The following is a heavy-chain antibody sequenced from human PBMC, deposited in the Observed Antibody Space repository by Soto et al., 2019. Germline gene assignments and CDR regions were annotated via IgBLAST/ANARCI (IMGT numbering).Heavy chain of an antibody. D-gene: IGHD5-18*01. CDR1: GGSISSGGYY. Sequence: SETLSLTCTVSGGSISSGGYYWSWIRQHPGKGLEWIGYIYYSGSTYYNPSLKSRVTISVDTSKNQFSLKLSSVTAADTAVYYCARASLGVTWIQLWFDYWGQGTLVTVSS. J-gene: IGHJ4*02. V-gene: IGHV4-31*03. CDR3: ARASLGVTWIQLWFDY. CDR2: IYYSGST.